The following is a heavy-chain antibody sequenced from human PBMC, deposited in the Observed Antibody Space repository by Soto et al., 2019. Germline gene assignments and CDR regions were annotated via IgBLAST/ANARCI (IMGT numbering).Heavy chain of an antibody. CDR3: ARGRAAGSSSWYYYYYGMDV. J-gene: IGHJ6*02. CDR2: INHSGST. Sequence: SETLSLTCAVYGGSFSGYYWSWIRQPPGKGLEWIGEINHSGSTNYNPSLKSRVTISVDTSKNQFSLELSSVTAADTAVYYCARGRAAGSSSWYYYYYGMDVWGQGTTVTVSS. D-gene: IGHD6-13*01. CDR1: GGSFSGYY. V-gene: IGHV4-34*01.